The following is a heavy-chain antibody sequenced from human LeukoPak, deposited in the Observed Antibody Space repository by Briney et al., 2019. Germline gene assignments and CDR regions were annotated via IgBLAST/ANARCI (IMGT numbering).Heavy chain of an antibody. V-gene: IGHV3-21*01. J-gene: IGHJ4*02. D-gene: IGHD3-9*01. CDR1: GFTFNTFN. CDR2: INSGGDYK. CDR3: ARGHYDVLASSYKWTPDY. Sequence: GGSLRLSCAPSGFTFNTFNMNWFRQAPGKGLEWVSSINSGGDYKYYADSVKGRFTTSRDNAKSSPSLQLSSLRVEDTAIYYCARGHYDVLASSYKWTPDYWGQGTLVTVSS.